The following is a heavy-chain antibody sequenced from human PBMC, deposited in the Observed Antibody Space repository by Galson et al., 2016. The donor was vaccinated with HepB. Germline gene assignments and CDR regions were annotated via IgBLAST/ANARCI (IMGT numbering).Heavy chain of an antibody. CDR1: GFIFDDYV. Sequence: SLRLSCAGSGFIFDDYVMNWVRRPPGKGLEWVSSISSRNNFMHYADSVEGRFTISRDDSKNSLYLHMSSLRVEDTAVYYCVRPSSYSSPAYYYYAMDVWGQGTTVTVSS. CDR2: ISSRNNFM. D-gene: IGHD3-10*01. CDR3: VRPSSYSSPAYYYYAMDV. J-gene: IGHJ6*02. V-gene: IGHV3-21*01.